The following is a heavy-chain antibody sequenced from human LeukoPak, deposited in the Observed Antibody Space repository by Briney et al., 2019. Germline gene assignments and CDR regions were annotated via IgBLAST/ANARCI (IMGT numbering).Heavy chain of an antibody. CDR2: INSDESST. V-gene: IGHV3-74*01. J-gene: IGHJ4*02. Sequence: GGSLRLSCAASGFTFSTYWMHWVRQAPGEGLVWVARINSDESSTSYADSVKGRFTISRDNAKNTLYLQMNSQRGEDTAVYFCARDRYYVPDYWGQGTLVTVSS. CDR1: GFTFSTYW. CDR3: ARDRYYVPDY. D-gene: IGHD3-16*01.